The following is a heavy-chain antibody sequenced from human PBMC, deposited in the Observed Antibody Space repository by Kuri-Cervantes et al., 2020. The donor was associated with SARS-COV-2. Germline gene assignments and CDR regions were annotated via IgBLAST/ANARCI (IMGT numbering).Heavy chain of an antibody. CDR1: GFLFSASA. J-gene: IGHJ4*02. CDR3: TTLIDY. V-gene: IGHV3-73*01. CDR2: VRGKANNYAT. Sequence: GAFLVFCCEVSGFLFSASAISWVRQASGKGLEWVCRVRGKANNYATAYAPSVKGTFTISRDDSKNMAYLQMNSLKTEDTAVYYCTTLIDYWGQGSLVTVSS.